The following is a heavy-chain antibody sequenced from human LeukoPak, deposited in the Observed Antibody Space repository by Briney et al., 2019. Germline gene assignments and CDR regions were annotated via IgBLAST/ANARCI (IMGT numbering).Heavy chain of an antibody. V-gene: IGHV3-48*02. Sequence: GGSLRLSCAASGFTFSSYDMNWVRQAPGKGLEWVSYISNVSSTKYYADSVRGRFTISRDNAKNSLYLQMNSLRDEEPAVYYCARGKFGYYYGYYYGFWGQGTLVTVSS. J-gene: IGHJ4*02. CDR2: ISNVSSTK. CDR3: ARGKFGYYYGYYYGF. D-gene: IGHD1-26*01. CDR1: GFTFSSYD.